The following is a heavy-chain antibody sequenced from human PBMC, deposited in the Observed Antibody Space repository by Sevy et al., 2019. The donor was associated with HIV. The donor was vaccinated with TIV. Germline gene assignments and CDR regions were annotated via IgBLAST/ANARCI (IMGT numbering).Heavy chain of an antibody. CDR1: GGSISSGNYY. CDR2: IYYTGTT. V-gene: IGHV4-30-4*01. Sequence: SETLSLTCTVSGGSISSGNYYWHWIRQPPGKGLEWIGYIYYTGTTYYNPSLKSRLTISVDTSNNQFCLRLTSVTAADTAVYYCAGDATEYSSSSVWFDPWGQGTLVTVSS. D-gene: IGHD6-6*01. CDR3: AGDATEYSSSSVWFDP. J-gene: IGHJ5*02.